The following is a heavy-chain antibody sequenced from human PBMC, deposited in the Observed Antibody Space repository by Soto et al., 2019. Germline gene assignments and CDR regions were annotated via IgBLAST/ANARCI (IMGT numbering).Heavy chain of an antibody. CDR1: GGSISSSSYY. CDR2: ISYSGST. J-gene: IGHJ4*02. D-gene: IGHD1-26*01. V-gene: IGHV4-39*01. Sequence: QLQLQESAPGLVKPSETLSRTCTVSGGSISSSSYYWGWIRQPPGKGLEWIGSISYSGSTYYNPSLKCRVTISCDPSKNLFSLKRSFVTDADTAVYYCERSAIVRGIYSGYSYWGQGSLVTV. CDR3: ERSAIVRGIYSGYSY.